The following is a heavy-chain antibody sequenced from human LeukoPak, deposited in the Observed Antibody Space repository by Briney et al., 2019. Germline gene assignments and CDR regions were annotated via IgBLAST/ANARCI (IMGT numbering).Heavy chain of an antibody. CDR2: IYYSGST. D-gene: IGHD4-11*01. V-gene: IGHV4-59*08. J-gene: IGHJ4*02. Sequence: SETLSLTCTVSGGTISSYYWNWIRQPPGKGLEWIGYIYYSGSTNYNPSLKSRVTISVDTSKNQFSLKLNSVTAADTAVYYCARQGPLTTAVTTRTNPFDYWGQGTLVTVSS. CDR3: ARQGPLTTAVTTRTNPFDY. CDR1: GGTISSYY.